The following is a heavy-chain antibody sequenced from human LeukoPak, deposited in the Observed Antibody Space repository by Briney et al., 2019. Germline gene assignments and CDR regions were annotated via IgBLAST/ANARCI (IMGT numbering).Heavy chain of an antibody. CDR1: GGTFSSSA. Sequence: SVKVSCKTSGGTFSSSAITWVRQAPGQGLEWMGRTIPILGIAKYAQKFQGRLTITADTSTSTAYMQLTNLRSDDTAVYYCASQFLLPFDYWGRGTLVTVSS. CDR3: ASQFLLPFDY. D-gene: IGHD3-22*01. J-gene: IGHJ4*02. CDR2: TIPILGIA. V-gene: IGHV1-69*04.